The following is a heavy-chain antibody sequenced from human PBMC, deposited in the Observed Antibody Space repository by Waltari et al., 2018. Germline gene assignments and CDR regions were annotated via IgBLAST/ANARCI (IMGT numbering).Heavy chain of an antibody. CDR2: INAGKGNT. J-gene: IGHJ6*02. Sequence: QVQLVQSGAEVKKPGASVKVSCKASGYTFTSYAMHWVRQAPGQRLEWMGWINAGKGNTKNSQKFQGRDAITRDTTARTAYMELSSLRSEDTAVYDCARDIGLYCGGDCYSGMDVWGQGTTVTVSS. D-gene: IGHD2-21*01. CDR3: ARDIGLYCGGDCYSGMDV. V-gene: IGHV1-3*01. CDR1: GYTFTSYA.